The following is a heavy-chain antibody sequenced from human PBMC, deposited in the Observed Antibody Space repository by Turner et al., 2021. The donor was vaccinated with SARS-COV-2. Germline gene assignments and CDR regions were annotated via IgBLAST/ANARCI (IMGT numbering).Heavy chain of an antibody. V-gene: IGHV3-21*01. CDR2: ISRSSIYI. CDR1: GLTFSSYV. J-gene: IGHJ4*02. D-gene: IGHD3-22*01. CDR3: ARSPTAPGYYYDSSGYYTPYYFDY. Sequence: EVQLVESGGGMVKPGGPLRLSCAASGLTFSSYVMTWVRQVPGKGLEWVSFISRSSIYIYYADSVKGRFTISRDNAKNSLYLQMNSLRAEDTAVYYCARSPTAPGYYYDSSGYYTPYYFDYWGQGTLVTVSS.